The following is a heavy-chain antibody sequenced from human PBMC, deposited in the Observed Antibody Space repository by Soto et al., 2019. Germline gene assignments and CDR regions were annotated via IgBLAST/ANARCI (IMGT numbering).Heavy chain of an antibody. J-gene: IGHJ6*02. CDR1: GGTFSSYA. V-gene: IGHV1-69*13. D-gene: IGHD6-13*01. Sequence: GASVKVSCKASGGTFSSYAISWVRQAPGQGLEWMGGIIPIFGTANYAQKFQGRVTITADESTSTAYMELSSLRSEDTAVYYCAREEGIAAAGRYYYYGMDVWGQGTTVTVSS. CDR2: IIPIFGTA. CDR3: AREEGIAAAGRYYYYGMDV.